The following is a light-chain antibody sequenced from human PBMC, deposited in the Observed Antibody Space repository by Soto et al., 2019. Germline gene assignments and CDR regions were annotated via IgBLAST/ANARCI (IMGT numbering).Light chain of an antibody. CDR3: QQYNNWPYT. J-gene: IGKJ2*01. V-gene: IGKV3-15*01. CDR2: GAS. CDR1: QSVSSN. Sequence: EIVMTQSPATLSVSPGERATLSCRASQSVSSNLACYQQKPGQAPRHLIYGASTRATGVPARFSGSGSGTEFTLTISSLQSEDCAVYYCQQYNNWPYTFGQATKLETK.